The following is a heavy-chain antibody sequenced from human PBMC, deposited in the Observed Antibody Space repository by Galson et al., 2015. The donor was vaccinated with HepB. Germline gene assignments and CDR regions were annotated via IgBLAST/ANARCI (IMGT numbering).Heavy chain of an antibody. J-gene: IGHJ4*02. Sequence: SLRLSCAASGFTFSSYATSWVRQAPGKGLEWVSAISGSGGSTYYADSVKGRFTISRDNSKNTLYLQMNSLRAEDTAVYYCAKDPDYYGSGSYSDYWGQGTLVTASS. D-gene: IGHD3-10*01. CDR3: AKDPDYYGSGSYSDY. V-gene: IGHV3-23*01. CDR2: ISGSGGST. CDR1: GFTFSSYA.